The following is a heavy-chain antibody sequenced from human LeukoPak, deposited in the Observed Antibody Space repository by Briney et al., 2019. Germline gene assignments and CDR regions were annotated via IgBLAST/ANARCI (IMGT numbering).Heavy chain of an antibody. V-gene: IGHV3-20*04. Sequence: GGSLRLSCAASGFSFDDYAMSWVRQAPGKGLEWVSGINWSGVSTGYADSVKGRFTVSRDNTKNSLFLQLNSLRAEDTAFYYCAKGKDTLNPYWYFDVWGRGTLVSVSS. CDR1: GFSFDDYA. CDR2: INWSGVST. J-gene: IGHJ2*01. CDR3: AKGKDTLNPYWYFDV. D-gene: IGHD5-18*01.